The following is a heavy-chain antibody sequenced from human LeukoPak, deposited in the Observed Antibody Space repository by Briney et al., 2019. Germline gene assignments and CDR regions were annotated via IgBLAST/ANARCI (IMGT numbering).Heavy chain of an antibody. Sequence: GGSLRLSCAASGFTVSSNYMSWVRQAPGKGLEWVSVIYSGGSTYYADSVKGRFTISRDNSKNTLYLQMNSLRAEDTAVYYCMVDCSSTSCYDYWGQGTLVTVSS. J-gene: IGHJ4*02. CDR1: GFTVSSNY. CDR3: MVDCSSTSCYDY. V-gene: IGHV3-53*05. D-gene: IGHD2-2*01. CDR2: IYSGGST.